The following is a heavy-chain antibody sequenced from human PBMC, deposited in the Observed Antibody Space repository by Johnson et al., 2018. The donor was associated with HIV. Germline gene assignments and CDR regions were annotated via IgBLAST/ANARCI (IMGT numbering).Heavy chain of an antibody. J-gene: IGHJ3*02. CDR2: ISYDGSNK. CDR1: GFTFSSYG. CDR3: AKDLGGSYGSGSYAWPQRGAFDI. V-gene: IGHV3-30*18. D-gene: IGHD3-10*01. Sequence: QVQLVESGGGVVQHGRSLRLSCAASGFTFSSYGMHWVRQAPGKGLEWVAVISYDGSNKYYADSVKGRFTISRDNSKNTLYLQMNSLRAEDTAVYYCAKDLGGSYGSGSYAWPQRGAFDIWGQGTMVTVSS.